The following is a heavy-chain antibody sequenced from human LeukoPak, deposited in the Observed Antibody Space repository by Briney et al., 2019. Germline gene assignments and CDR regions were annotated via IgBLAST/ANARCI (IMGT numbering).Heavy chain of an antibody. J-gene: IGHJ3*02. D-gene: IGHD3-3*01. CDR2: ISGSSGST. V-gene: IGHV3-23*01. Sequence: PGGSLRLSCAASRFTISSYAMSWVRQAPGKGLEWVSGISGSSGSTYYADSVKGRFTIARDKSKNTVYLQMNSLRAEDTAVYYCARGSRFGVVGRDAFDIWGQGTVVTVSS. CDR3: ARGSRFGVVGRDAFDI. CDR1: RFTISSYA.